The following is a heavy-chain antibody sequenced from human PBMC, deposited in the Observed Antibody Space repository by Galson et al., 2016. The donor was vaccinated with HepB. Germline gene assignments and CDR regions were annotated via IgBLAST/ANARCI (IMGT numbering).Heavy chain of an antibody. CDR3: AGWYLGYRFYGMDV. CDR2: IGSNNRYI. V-gene: IGHV3-21*01. D-gene: IGHD6-19*01. Sequence: SLRLSCAASGFTFSSYSMNWVRQAPGKGLEWVSSIGSNNRYIYYADSVRGRFTISRDNAKRSLYLQMNSLRAEDTAVYYRAGWYLGYRFYGMDVWGQGTTVTVSS. J-gene: IGHJ6*02. CDR1: GFTFSSYS.